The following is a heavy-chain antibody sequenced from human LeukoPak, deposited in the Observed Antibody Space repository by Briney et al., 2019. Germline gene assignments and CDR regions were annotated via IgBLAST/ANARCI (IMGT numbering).Heavy chain of an antibody. Sequence: ASVKVSCKASGGTFSSYAISWVRQAPGQGLEWMGWINPNSGGTNYAQKFQGRVTMTRDTSISTAYMELSRLRSDDTAVYYCARLTPHDAFDIWGQGTMVTVSS. CDR3: ARLTPHDAFDI. J-gene: IGHJ3*02. CDR2: INPNSGGT. CDR1: GGTFSSYA. D-gene: IGHD1-14*01. V-gene: IGHV1-2*02.